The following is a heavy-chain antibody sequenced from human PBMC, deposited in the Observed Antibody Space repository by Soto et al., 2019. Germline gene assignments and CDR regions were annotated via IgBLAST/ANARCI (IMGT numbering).Heavy chain of an antibody. CDR3: AKDRVEGAFDI. V-gene: IGHV3-23*01. CDR1: GFTFNSYP. CDR2: VSGSGGST. J-gene: IGHJ3*02. Sequence: EVQLLESGGELVQPGGSLRLWCAASGFTFNSYPMSWVRQAPGRSLEWFSTVSGSGGSTFYADSVKGRFTISRDNSKNTLYLQMNRLRAEDTAVYYCAKDRVEGAFDIWGQGTMVTVSS. D-gene: IGHD3-3*01.